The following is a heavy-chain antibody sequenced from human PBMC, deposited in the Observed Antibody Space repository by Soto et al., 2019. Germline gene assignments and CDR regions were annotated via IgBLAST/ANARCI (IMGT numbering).Heavy chain of an antibody. Sequence: EVQLLESGGGVVQPGGFLRLSWAASGFTFSNFAMTWVRQAPGKGLEWVSTIVDSGGNTYYADSVKGRFTISRDNSKNTLFLQMNSLRVEYTAVSYCAEGGFYDGFDYWGHGTLVTVSS. D-gene: IGHD5-12*01. J-gene: IGHJ4*01. CDR2: IVDSGGNT. V-gene: IGHV3-23*01. CDR3: AEGGFYDGFDY. CDR1: GFTFSNFA.